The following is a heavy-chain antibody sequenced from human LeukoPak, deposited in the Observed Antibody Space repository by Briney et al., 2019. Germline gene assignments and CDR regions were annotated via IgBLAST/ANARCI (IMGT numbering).Heavy chain of an antibody. CDR2: VFYSGST. D-gene: IGHD3-10*01. CDR1: GGSISSYY. Sequence: SETLSLTCTVSGGSISSYYWSWIRQLPGKGLEWIGYVFYSGSTNYNSSLKSRVTISVDTSKNHFSLRLSSVTAADTAVYYCARHAGAGSYYDIWGQGDLVTVSS. V-gene: IGHV4-59*08. CDR3: ARHAGAGSYYDI. J-gene: IGHJ4*02.